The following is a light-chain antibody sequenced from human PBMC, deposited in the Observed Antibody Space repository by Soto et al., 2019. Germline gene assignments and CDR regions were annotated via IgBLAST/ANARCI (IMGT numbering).Light chain of an antibody. CDR2: GAS. V-gene: IGKV3-20*01. CDR3: QQHGSSPPSWT. CDR1: QSVSSNY. Sequence: ETVLTQSPGTLSLSPGERATLFCRASQSVSSNYLAWYQQKPGQAPRLLIYGASSRATGIPDRFSGSGSGTDFSLTISILEPEDSAVYYCQQHGSSPPSWTFGQGTKVEIK. J-gene: IGKJ1*01.